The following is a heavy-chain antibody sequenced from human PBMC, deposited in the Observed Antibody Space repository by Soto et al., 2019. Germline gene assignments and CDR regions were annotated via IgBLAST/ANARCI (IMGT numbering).Heavy chain of an antibody. CDR3: AREPATAKPEGVDF. D-gene: IGHD1-1*01. CDR2: INPNSGGT. J-gene: IGHJ4*02. Sequence: ASVKVSCKASGYTFSDCYIHWVRQAPGQGLEWMGWINPNSGGTKYAPKFQGGVTMTRDTSITTAYMELSRLRSGDTAVYYCAREPATAKPEGVDFWGQGALVTVSS. CDR1: GYTFSDCY. V-gene: IGHV1-2*02.